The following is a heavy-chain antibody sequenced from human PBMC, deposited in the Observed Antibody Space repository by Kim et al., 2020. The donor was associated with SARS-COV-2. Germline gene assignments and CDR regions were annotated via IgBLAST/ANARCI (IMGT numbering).Heavy chain of an antibody. Sequence: HPSLKRRVTISVDTSKNQFSLKLSSVTAADTAVYYCARVTHYGSGSYFTRWGQGTLLTVSS. J-gene: IGHJ4*02. CDR3: ARVTHYGSGSYFTR. V-gene: IGHV4-59*01. D-gene: IGHD3-10*01.